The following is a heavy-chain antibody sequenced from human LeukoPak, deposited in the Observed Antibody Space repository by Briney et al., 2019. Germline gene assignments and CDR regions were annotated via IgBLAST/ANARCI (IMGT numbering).Heavy chain of an antibody. CDR1: GYSISSGYY. Sequence: PSETLSLTCTVSGYSISSGYYWSWIRQPPGKGLEWIGEINHSGSTNYNPSLKSRVTISVDTSKNQFSLKLSSVTAADTAVYYCARALEFSSGWYGDWFDPWGQGTLVTVSS. CDR2: INHSGST. D-gene: IGHD6-19*01. V-gene: IGHV4-38-2*02. J-gene: IGHJ5*02. CDR3: ARALEFSSGWYGDWFDP.